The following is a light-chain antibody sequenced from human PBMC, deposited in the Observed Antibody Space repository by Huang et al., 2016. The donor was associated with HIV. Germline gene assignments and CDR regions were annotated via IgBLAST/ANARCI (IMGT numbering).Light chain of an antibody. CDR2: AAS. CDR1: QGIISY. Sequence: IQLTQYPSSLSASVGDRVTITCRASQGIISYLAWYQQKPGKAPNLLIYAASTLQSGVPSRFSGSGSVTDFTLTISSLQPEDFATYYCQQLNSYPLTFGGGTKVEIK. CDR3: QQLNSYPLT. J-gene: IGKJ4*01. V-gene: IGKV1-9*01.